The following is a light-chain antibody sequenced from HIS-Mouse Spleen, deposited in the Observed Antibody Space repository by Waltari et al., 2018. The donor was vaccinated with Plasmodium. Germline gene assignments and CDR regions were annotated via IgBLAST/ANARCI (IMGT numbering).Light chain of an antibody. V-gene: IGLV3-10*01. J-gene: IGLJ3*02. CDR2: EDS. CDR1: ASPKKY. Sequence: SYELTQPPSVSVSPGQTARITCSDDASPKKYAHWYQQKSGQAPVLVIYEDSKRPSGIPERFSGSSSGTMATLTISGAQVEDEADYYCYSTDSSGNHRVFGGGTKLTVL. CDR3: YSTDSSGNHRV.